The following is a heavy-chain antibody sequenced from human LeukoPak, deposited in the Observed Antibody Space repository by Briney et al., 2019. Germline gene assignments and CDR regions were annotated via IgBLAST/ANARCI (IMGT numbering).Heavy chain of an antibody. J-gene: IGHJ6*02. D-gene: IGHD2-2*01. V-gene: IGHV1-46*01. Sequence: GASVKVSCKASGYTFTSYYMYWVRQAPGLGLQWMGIFNPSGGDTSYAQKFQGRVTTTRDTSTSTVYMEVVSLRSEDTAVYYCARGCRVVPGVHNVGMTSYYNGMDVWGQGTTVTVSS. CDR3: ARGCRVVPGVHNVGMTSYYNGMDV. CDR2: FNPSGGDT. CDR1: GYTFTSYY.